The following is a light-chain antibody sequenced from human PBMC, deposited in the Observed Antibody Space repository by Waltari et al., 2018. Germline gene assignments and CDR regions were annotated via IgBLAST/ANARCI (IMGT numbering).Light chain of an antibody. CDR2: EAT. V-gene: IGLV2-23*01. CDR3: CSYAGGSRVI. Sequence: QSALTQPASLSGSPGQSITLSSAGTKTDIVPYTFVSWFQQFPGQAPKLIVSEATKRPSGVSYRFSGSKSGNTASLTISGLQAEDEADYYCCSYAGGSRVIFGGGTKLTVL. CDR1: KTDIVPYTF. J-gene: IGLJ2*01.